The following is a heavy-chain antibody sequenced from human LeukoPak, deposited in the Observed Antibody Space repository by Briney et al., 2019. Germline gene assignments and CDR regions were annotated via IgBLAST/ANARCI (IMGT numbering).Heavy chain of an antibody. Sequence: SGGSLRLSCAASGFTFSSYSMNWVRQAPGKGLEWVAVISYDGSNKYYEDSVKGRFTISRDNSKNTLYLQMRSLRAEDTAVYYCARDGSSSWAYYYGMDVWGQGTTVTVSS. V-gene: IGHV3-30*03. CDR3: ARDGSSSWAYYYGMDV. CDR1: GFTFSSYS. J-gene: IGHJ6*02. CDR2: ISYDGSNK. D-gene: IGHD6-13*01.